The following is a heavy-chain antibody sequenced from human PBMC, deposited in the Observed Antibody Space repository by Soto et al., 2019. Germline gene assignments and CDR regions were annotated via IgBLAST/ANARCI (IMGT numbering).Heavy chain of an antibody. CDR1: GFTFSAAW. D-gene: IGHD2-15*01. V-gene: IGHV3-15*01. CDR2: IKSKTSGGTT. Sequence: GGSLRLSXAASGFTFSAAWMSWVRQAPGKGLEWVGRIKSKTSGGTTDYAAPVKGRFTISRDDSKTTLYLHMNSLKTEDTAVYYCTTDCSGGSCYPGASYYFYAMDVWGQGTTVTVSS. CDR3: TTDCSGGSCYPGASYYFYAMDV. J-gene: IGHJ6*02.